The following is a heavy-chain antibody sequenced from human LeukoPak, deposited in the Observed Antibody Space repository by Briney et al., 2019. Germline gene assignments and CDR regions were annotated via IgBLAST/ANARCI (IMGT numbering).Heavy chain of an antibody. CDR3: ARDDDYYYGMDV. CDR1: GGSISSSSYH. V-gene: IGHV4-39*07. Sequence: SETLSLTCSVSGGSISSSSYHWGWIRQPPGKGLEWIGSIYYSGSTYYNPSLKSRVTISVDTSKNQFSLKLSSVTAADTAVYYCARDDDYYYGMDVWGQGTTVTVSS. J-gene: IGHJ6*02. CDR2: IYYSGST.